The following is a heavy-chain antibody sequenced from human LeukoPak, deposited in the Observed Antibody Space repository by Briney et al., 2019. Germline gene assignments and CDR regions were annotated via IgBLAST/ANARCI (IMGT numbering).Heavy chain of an antibody. Sequence: SETLSLTCTVSGGSISNDRCYWGWVRQPPGKGLEWIGSVYYTGGTYYNPSLKNRVTVSVDTSKNQFSLKLSSMTATDAAVFYCARRDNYYGMDVWGQGITISVSS. CDR2: VYYTGGT. V-gene: IGHV4-39*01. CDR3: ARRDNYYGMDV. J-gene: IGHJ6*02. D-gene: IGHD2-21*02. CDR1: GGSISNDRCY.